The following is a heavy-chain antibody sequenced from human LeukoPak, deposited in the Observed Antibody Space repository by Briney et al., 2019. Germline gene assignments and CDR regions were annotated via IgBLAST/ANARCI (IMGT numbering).Heavy chain of an antibody. CDR1: GGSISSSSYY. V-gene: IGHV4-39*07. J-gene: IGHJ4*02. CDR2: IYYSGST. Sequence: LETLSLTCAVSGGSISSSSYYWGWIRQPPRKGLEWIGSIYYSGSTYYNPSLKSRVTISVDTSKNQLSLKLSSVTAADTAVYYCARAMESWGYFDYWGQGTLVTVSS. CDR3: ARAMESWGYFDY. D-gene: IGHD3-10*01.